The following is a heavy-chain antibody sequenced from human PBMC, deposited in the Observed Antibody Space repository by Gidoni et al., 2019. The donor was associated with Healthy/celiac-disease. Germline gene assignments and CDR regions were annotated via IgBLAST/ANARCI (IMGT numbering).Heavy chain of an antibody. Sequence: VQLQESGPGLVKPSETLYPTSPVSAGSISSYDWRWIRQPPGKGLEWIGYIYHSGSTNHNPSLKTRVTISVDTAKNQFSLKLSSVTAADTAVYYCARESSSWYGPGHLDYWGQGTLVTVSS. D-gene: IGHD6-13*01. CDR3: ARESSSWYGPGHLDY. V-gene: IGHV4-59*01. CDR1: AGSISSYD. J-gene: IGHJ4*02. CDR2: IYHSGST.